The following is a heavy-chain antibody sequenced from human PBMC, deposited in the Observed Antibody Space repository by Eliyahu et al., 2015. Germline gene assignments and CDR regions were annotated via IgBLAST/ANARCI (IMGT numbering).Heavy chain of an antibody. CDR1: GGSFXGYY. V-gene: IGHV4-34*01. CDR3: ARVGRSSGWYRTDAFDI. CDR2: INHSGST. D-gene: IGHD6-19*01. J-gene: IGHJ3*02. Sequence: QVQLQQWGAGLLKPSETLSLTCAVXGGSFXGYYWSWIRQPPGKGLEWIGEINHSGSTNYNPSLKSRVTISVDTSKNQFSLKLSSVTAADTAVYYCARVGRSSGWYRTDAFDIWGQGTMVTVSS.